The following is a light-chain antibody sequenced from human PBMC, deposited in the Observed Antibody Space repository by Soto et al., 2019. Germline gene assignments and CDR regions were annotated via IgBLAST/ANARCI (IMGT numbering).Light chain of an antibody. CDR1: SSNVGGYNY. CDR3: CSYAGSNTYV. J-gene: IGLJ1*01. V-gene: IGLV2-11*01. CDR2: DVN. Sequence: QSVLTQPRSVSGFPGQSVTISCTGTSSNVGGYNYVSWYQQHPGKAPKLMIYDVNKRPSGVPDRFSGSKSGNTASLTISGLQAEDEADYYCCSYAGSNTYVFGTGTKVTAL.